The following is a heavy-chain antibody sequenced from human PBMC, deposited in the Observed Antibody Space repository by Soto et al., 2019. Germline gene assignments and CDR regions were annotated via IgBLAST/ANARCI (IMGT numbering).Heavy chain of an antibody. CDR1: GYSFTSYR. CDR2: IYPGDSDT. CDR3: ARHDILFGGDYYHYRMDV. D-gene: IGHD3-16*01. Sequence: GESLKISCKGSGYSFTSYRIGWVRQMPGKGLEWMGIIYPGDSDTRYSPSFQGQVTISADKSISTAYLQWSSLKASDTAMYYCARHDILFGGDYYHYRMDVWGQGTKVTGSS. J-gene: IGHJ6*02. V-gene: IGHV5-51*01.